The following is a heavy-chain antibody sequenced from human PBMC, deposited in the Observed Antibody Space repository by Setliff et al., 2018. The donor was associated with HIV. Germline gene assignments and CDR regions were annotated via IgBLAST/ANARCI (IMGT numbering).Heavy chain of an antibody. CDR3: ARGAYCGGASCSLTRFDP. V-gene: IGHV3-7*04. J-gene: IGHJ5*02. CDR1: GFTFSKYW. D-gene: IGHD2-15*01. Sequence: PGGSLRLSCAASGFTFSKYWMSWVRQAPGKGLEWVASVNPDGSEASSVGSMKGRFTVSRDNAKNSLSLQMNSLRVEDAAVYYCARGAYCGGASCSLTRFDPWGQGTLVTVSS. CDR2: VNPDGSEA.